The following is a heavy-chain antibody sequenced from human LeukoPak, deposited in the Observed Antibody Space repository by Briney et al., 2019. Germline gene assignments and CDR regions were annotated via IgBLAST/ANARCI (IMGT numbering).Heavy chain of an antibody. D-gene: IGHD6-19*01. V-gene: IGHV1-69*04. CDR1: GGTFSSYA. J-gene: IGHJ4*02. CDR2: IIPILGIA. CDR3: ARDHSSGWYGSDY. Sequence: ASMKVSCNASGGTFSSYAISWVRQAPGQGLEWMGRIIPILGIAKYAQKFQGRVTITADKSTSTAYMELSSLRSEDTAVYYCARDHSSGWYGSDYWGQGTLVTVSS.